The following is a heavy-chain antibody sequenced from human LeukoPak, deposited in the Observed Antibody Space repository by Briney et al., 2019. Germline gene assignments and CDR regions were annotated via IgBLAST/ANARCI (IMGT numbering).Heavy chain of an antibody. CDR1: GHTFTSHD. Sequence: GASVTVSCKASGHTFTSHDINWVRQAPGLGLEWLGWMSPKSGNTGYAQKFQGRVTMTRDTSISTAYIELSSLRFDDTAVYFCTREKDCADGICYEDWGQGTLVTVSS. CDR3: TREKDCADGICYED. D-gene: IGHD2-8*01. V-gene: IGHV1-8*01. CDR2: MSPKSGNT. J-gene: IGHJ4*02.